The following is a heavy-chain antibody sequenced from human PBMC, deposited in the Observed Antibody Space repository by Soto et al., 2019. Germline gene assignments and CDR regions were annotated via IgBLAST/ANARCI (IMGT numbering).Heavy chain of an antibody. D-gene: IGHD3-22*01. Sequence: EVQLLESGGGLVQPGGSLRLSCAASGFTFSFYTLNWVRQAPGKGLEWVSNIGSSSATIYYADSVKGRFTISRDNAKNSLYLQMNSLRDEDTAVYYCARDGRGYYYSSGYSDYWGQGTLVTVYS. CDR1: GFTFSFYT. V-gene: IGHV3-48*02. J-gene: IGHJ4*02. CDR3: ARDGRGYYYSSGYSDY. CDR2: IGSSSATI.